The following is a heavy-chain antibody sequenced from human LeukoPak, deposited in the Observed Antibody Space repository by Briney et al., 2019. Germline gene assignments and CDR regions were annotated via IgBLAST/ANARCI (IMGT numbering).Heavy chain of an antibody. V-gene: IGHV3-30*02. CDR1: GFTFSSYG. CDR3: AKEIVATIWVAAAIDY. J-gene: IGHJ4*02. CDR2: IRYDGSNK. Sequence: PGGSLRLSCAASGFTFSSYGMHWVRQAPGKGLEWVAFIRYDGSNKYYADSVKGRFTISRDNSKNTLYLQMNSLRAEDTAVYYCAKEIVATIWVAAAIDYWGQGTLVTVSS. D-gene: IGHD5-12*01.